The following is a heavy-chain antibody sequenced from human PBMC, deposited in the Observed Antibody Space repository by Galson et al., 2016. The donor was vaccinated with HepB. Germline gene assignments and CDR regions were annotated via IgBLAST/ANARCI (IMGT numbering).Heavy chain of an antibody. D-gene: IGHD3-16*01. V-gene: IGHV3-11*06. J-gene: IGHJ4*02. Sequence: SLRLSCAASGFTFSDYYMSWIRQAPGKGLEWVSSISSSSSYTNYAGSVKGRFTISRDNAKNSLYLQMNSLGAEDTAMYYCSRIYGGGVDLVDYWGQGTLVTVSS. CDR3: SRIYGGGVDLVDY. CDR1: GFTFSDYY. CDR2: ISSSSSYT.